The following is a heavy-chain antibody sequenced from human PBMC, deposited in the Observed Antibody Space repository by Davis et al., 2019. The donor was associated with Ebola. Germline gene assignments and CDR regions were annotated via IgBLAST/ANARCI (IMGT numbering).Heavy chain of an antibody. J-gene: IGHJ6*02. Sequence: GESLKISCAASGFIFNNYAMTWVRQAPGRGLEWVSTTSSGGSTTYYADSVKGRFTISRDNSKNTLYLQMNSLRAEDTAVYYCASWVAYGMDVWGQGTTVTVSS. CDR1: GFIFNNYA. CDR3: ASWVAYGMDV. D-gene: IGHD2-15*01. CDR2: TSSGGSTT. V-gene: IGHV3-23*01.